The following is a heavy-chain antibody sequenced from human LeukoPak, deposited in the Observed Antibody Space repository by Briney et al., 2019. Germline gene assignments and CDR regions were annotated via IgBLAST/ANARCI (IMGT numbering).Heavy chain of an antibody. J-gene: IGHJ3*02. CDR1: GGAFSNSA. CDR3: ASVTTVTTKGHGAFDI. CDR2: IIPIFGSS. V-gene: IGHV1-69*13. D-gene: IGHD4-17*01. Sequence: ASVKVSCKASGGAFSNSAISWVRQAPGQGLEWLGGIIPIFGSSNYAQNFQDRVTITADESTSTAYMELSSLRSEDTAVYYCASVTTVTTKGHGAFDIWGQGTMVTVSS.